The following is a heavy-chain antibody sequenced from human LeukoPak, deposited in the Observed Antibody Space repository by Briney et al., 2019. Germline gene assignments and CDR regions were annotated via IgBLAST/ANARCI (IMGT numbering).Heavy chain of an antibody. CDR2: INHSGGT. D-gene: IGHD5-18*01. CDR1: DGSFNVYY. CDR3: TRRAYTYDSYFFDH. Sequence: SETLSLTCAVYDGSFNVYYWTWIRQSPAKGLEWIGEINHSGGTMYNPSLESRVTMSVDTSKSQFSLKLTSVTAADTAVYYCTRRAYTYDSYFFDHWGLGTLVTVSS. V-gene: IGHV4-34*01. J-gene: IGHJ4*02.